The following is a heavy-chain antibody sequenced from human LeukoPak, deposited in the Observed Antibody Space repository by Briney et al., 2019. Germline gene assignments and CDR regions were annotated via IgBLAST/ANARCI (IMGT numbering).Heavy chain of an antibody. CDR2: ISYDGSRK. CDR3: AKDLVGRGSYSDRGMDV. CDR1: GFTFTTFG. J-gene: IGHJ6*04. D-gene: IGHD3-10*01. V-gene: IGHV3-30*18. Sequence: GESLRLSCAASGFTFTTFGMHWVRQAPGKGLEWVATISYDGSRKFYADSVKGRFTISRDNSKNTLFLQVNSLRAEDTAVYYCAKDLVGRGSYSDRGMDVWGKGTTVTVSS.